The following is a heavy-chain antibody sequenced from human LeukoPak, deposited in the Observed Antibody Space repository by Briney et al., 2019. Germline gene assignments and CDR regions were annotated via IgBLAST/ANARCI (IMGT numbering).Heavy chain of an antibody. J-gene: IGHJ4*02. D-gene: IGHD2-15*01. CDR2: IYYSGST. CDR1: GGSISSYY. Sequence: SETLSLTCTVSGGSISSYYWSWIRRPPGKGLEWIGYIYYSGSTSYNPSLKSRVTISADTSKNQFSLKLNSVTATDTAVYYCARHLTATNFPFDYWGQGTLVTVSS. V-gene: IGHV4-59*08. CDR3: ARHLTATNFPFDY.